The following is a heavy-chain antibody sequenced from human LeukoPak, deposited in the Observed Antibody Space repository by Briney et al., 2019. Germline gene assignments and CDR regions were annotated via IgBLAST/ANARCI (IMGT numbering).Heavy chain of an antibody. CDR1: GFTFSSYG. CDR3: AKGTFDP. CDR2: IRYDGSNK. Sequence: GGSLRLSCAAPGFTFSSYGMHWVRQAPGKGLEWVAFIRYDGSNKYYADSVKGRFTISRDNSKNTLYLQMNSLRAEDTAVYYCAKGTFDPWGQGTLVTVSS. J-gene: IGHJ5*02. V-gene: IGHV3-30*02.